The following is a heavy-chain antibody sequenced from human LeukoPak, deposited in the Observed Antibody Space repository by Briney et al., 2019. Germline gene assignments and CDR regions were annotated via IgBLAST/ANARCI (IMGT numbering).Heavy chain of an antibody. Sequence: SVKVSCKASGGTFSSYAISWVRQAPGQGLEWMGGIIPIFGTANYAQKFQGRVAITADESTSTAYMELSSLRSEDTAVYYCARTSREMATGYLGYWGQGTLVTVSS. CDR3: ARTSREMATGYLGY. V-gene: IGHV1-69*01. CDR2: IIPIFGTA. J-gene: IGHJ4*02. D-gene: IGHD5-24*01. CDR1: GGTFSSYA.